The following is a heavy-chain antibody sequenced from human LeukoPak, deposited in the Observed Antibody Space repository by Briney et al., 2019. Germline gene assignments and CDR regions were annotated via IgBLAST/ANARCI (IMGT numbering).Heavy chain of an antibody. Sequence: SETLSLACTVSGGSISSYYWSWIRQPPGKGLEWIGYIYYSGSTNYNPSLKSRVTISVDTSKNQFSLKLSSVTAADTAVYYCARQGFYDILTGTHDAFDIWGQGTMVTVSS. CDR1: GGSISSYY. V-gene: IGHV4-59*08. J-gene: IGHJ3*02. CDR3: ARQGFYDILTGTHDAFDI. CDR2: IYYSGST. D-gene: IGHD3-9*01.